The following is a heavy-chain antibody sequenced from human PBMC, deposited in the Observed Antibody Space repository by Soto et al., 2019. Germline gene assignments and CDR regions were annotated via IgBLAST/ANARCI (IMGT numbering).Heavy chain of an antibody. Sequence: PSETLSLTCTVSGGSIISSSYYWGWIRQPPGKGLEWIGYIYYSGSTNYNPSLKSRVTISVDTSKNQFSLKLSSVAAADTAVYYCARVGGVYDFWSGYPPSGMDVWGQGTTVTVSS. V-gene: IGHV4-61*05. J-gene: IGHJ6*02. CDR1: GGSIISSSYY. D-gene: IGHD3-3*01. CDR3: ARVGGVYDFWSGYPPSGMDV. CDR2: IYYSGST.